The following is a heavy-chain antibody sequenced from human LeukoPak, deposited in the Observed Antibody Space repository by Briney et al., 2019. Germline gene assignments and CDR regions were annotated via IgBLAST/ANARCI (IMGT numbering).Heavy chain of an antibody. V-gene: IGHV1-24*01. CDR1: GYTLTELS. J-gene: IGHJ6*02. Sequence: ASVKVSCKVSGYTLTELSMHWVRQAPGKGLEWMGGFDPEDGETIYAQKFQGRVTMTEDTSTDTAYMELSSLRSEDTAVYYCATVSPVWFGEPPLGDYYGMDVWGRGTTVTVSS. CDR2: FDPEDGET. D-gene: IGHD3-10*01. CDR3: ATVSPVWFGEPPLGDYYGMDV.